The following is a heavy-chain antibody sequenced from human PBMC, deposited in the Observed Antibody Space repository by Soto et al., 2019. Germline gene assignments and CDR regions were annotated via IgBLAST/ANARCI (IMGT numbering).Heavy chain of an antibody. Sequence: PSETLSLTCTVSGGSISSDDYYWSWIRQAPGKGLEWIGHIYYSGSTYYNPSLKSRVTISLDTSKNQFSLNLISVTAADTAVYYCARDRGSSWMYKWFDPWGQGTQVTVSS. CDR1: GGSISSDDYY. J-gene: IGHJ5*02. CDR3: ARDRGSSWMYKWFDP. CDR2: IYYSGST. V-gene: IGHV4-30-4*01. D-gene: IGHD6-13*01.